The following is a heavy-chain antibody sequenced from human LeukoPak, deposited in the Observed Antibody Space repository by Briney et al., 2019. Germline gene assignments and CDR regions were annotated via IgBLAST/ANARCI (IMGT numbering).Heavy chain of an antibody. V-gene: IGHV2-70*04. CDR1: GFSLSTRRMR. Sequence: SGPTLVNPTQTLTLTCTFSGFSLSTRRMRVSWIRQPPGKALEWLARIDWDDDKFYSTSLKTRLNISKDTSKNQVFLTMTNMDPVDTAMYYCARTLPQTTVTTLEGWGQGTLVSVAS. CDR3: ARTLPQTTVTTLEG. D-gene: IGHD4-17*01. CDR2: IDWDDDK. J-gene: IGHJ4*02.